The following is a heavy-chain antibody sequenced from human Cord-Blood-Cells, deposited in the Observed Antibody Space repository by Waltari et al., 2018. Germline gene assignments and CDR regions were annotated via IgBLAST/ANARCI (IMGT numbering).Heavy chain of an antibody. CDR1: GGSISSSSYY. V-gene: IGHV4-39*01. CDR3: ARRVRDGHYNWFDP. Sequence: QLQLQESGPGLVKPSETLSLTYTVSGGSISSSSYYWGWIRRPPGKGLEWIGSIYYSGSTYYNPSLKSRVTISVDTSKNQFSLKLSSVTAADTAVYYCARRVRDGHYNWFDPWGQGTLVTVSS. J-gene: IGHJ5*02. CDR2: IYYSGST.